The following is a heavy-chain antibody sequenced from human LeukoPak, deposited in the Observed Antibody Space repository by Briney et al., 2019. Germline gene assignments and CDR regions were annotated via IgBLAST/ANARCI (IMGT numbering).Heavy chain of an antibody. CDR1: GGTFSSYA. CDR2: IIPILGIA. V-gene: IGHV1-69*04. J-gene: IGHJ3*02. Sequence: SVKVSCKASGGTFSSYAISWVRQAPGQGLEWMGRIIPILGIANYAQKFQGRVTITADKSTSTAYMELSSLRSEDTAVYYCARETTVVTSRGVRAFDIWGQGTMVTVSS. D-gene: IGHD4-23*01. CDR3: ARETTVVTSRGVRAFDI.